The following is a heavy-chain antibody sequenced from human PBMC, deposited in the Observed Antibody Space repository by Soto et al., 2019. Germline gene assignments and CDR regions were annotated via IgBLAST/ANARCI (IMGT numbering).Heavy chain of an antibody. Sequence: QVQLVQSGAEMKKPGSSVKVSCKASGGTFSSSAISWVRQAPGQGLEWQGGIIPMFDITNYPQKFQGRVTMTADESTNTAYIELSSLRTEDTAVYYCARVSRNLISFYRYGMDVWGQGTTVTVSS. CDR2: IIPMFDIT. V-gene: IGHV1-69*01. J-gene: IGHJ6*02. CDR3: ARVSRNLISFYRYGMDV. CDR1: GGTFSSSA.